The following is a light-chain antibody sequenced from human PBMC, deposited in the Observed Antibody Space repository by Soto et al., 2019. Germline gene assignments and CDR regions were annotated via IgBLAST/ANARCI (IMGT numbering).Light chain of an antibody. CDR3: QHYNEWPLT. J-gene: IGKJ4*01. CDR2: FAS. Sequence: ERVMTQFPATLSVSPGAKATLSCRASQTVSHNLAWYQQKPGQAPRILIYFASTRATGVPARFSGSGSGTEFTLAISNLQSEDSAVYYCQHYNEWPLTFGGGTKLETK. CDR1: QTVSHN. V-gene: IGKV3-15*01.